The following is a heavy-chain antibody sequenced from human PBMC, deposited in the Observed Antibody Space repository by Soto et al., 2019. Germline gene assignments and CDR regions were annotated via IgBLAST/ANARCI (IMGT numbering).Heavy chain of an antibody. CDR3: AGFLSGSVGGNYYYYGRDV. D-gene: IGHD1-26*01. V-gene: IGHV1-18*01. J-gene: IGHJ6*02. Sequence: QVQLVQSGAEVKKPGASVKVSCKASGYTFTSYGISWVRQAPGQGLEWMGWISAYNGNTNYAQKLQGRVTMTPDTSTSTAYMELRSLRAADTAVYYRAGFLSGSVGGNYYYYGRDVWGQGTTVTV. CDR2: ISAYNGNT. CDR1: GYTFTSYG.